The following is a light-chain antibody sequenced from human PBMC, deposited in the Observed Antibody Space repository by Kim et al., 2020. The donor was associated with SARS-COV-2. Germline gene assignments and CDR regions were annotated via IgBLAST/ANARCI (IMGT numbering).Light chain of an antibody. V-gene: IGKV3-15*01. Sequence: SVSPGERATLSCRASQSVGSYLAWYQQKPGQAPRLLIYGASTRDSDIPARFTGRGSGTEFTLTISSLQSEDVAIYYCQQYKTWPLFGQGTKVDIK. CDR1: QSVGSY. J-gene: IGKJ1*01. CDR2: GAS. CDR3: QQYKTWPL.